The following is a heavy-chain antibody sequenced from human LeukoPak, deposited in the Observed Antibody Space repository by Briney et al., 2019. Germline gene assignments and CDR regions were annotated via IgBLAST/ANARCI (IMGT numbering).Heavy chain of an antibody. CDR3: AAYSSSWYEYYFDY. V-gene: IGHV3-66*02. D-gene: IGHD6-13*01. CDR2: IYSGGST. J-gene: IGHJ4*02. Sequence: HPGGSLRLSCAASGFTVSSNYMSWVRQAPGKGLEWVSVIYSGGSTYYADSVKGRFTISRDNSKNTLYLQMNSLRAEDTAVYYCAAYSSSWYEYYFDYWAREPWSPSPQ. CDR1: GFTVSSNY.